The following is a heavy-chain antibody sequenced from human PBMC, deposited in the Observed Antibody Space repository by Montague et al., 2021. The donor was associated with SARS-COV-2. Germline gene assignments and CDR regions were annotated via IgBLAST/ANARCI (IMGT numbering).Heavy chain of an antibody. CDR2: MYDTGNM. D-gene: IGHD2/OR15-2a*01. CDR1: SGSLSNYY. CDR3: ARNMAY. Sequence: SETLSLTCTVSSGSLSNYYWSWIRQSPDKGLEWIGYMYDTGNMNYNPSLRSRVSISADTSKSQFSLRLTSVTAADSARYYCARNMAYWGQGVLVTV. V-gene: IGHV4-4*09. J-gene: IGHJ4*02.